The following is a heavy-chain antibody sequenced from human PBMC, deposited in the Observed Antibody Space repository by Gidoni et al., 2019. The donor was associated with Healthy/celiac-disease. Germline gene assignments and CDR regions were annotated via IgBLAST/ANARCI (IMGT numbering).Heavy chain of an antibody. CDR3: ARELGYYDMG. CDR1: GFTFSSYS. D-gene: IGHD3-22*01. J-gene: IGHJ4*02. Sequence: VQLVESGGGLVKPGGSLRLSCVASGFTFSSYSMNWVRQAPGKGLEWVSSISSSRSYIYYADSVKGRFTISRDNAKNSLYLQMNSLRAEDTAVYYCARELGYYDMGWGQGTLVTVSS. V-gene: IGHV3-21*01. CDR2: ISSSRSYI.